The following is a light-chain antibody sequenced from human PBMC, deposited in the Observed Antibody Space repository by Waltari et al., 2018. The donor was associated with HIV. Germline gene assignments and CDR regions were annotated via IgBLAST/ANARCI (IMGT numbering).Light chain of an antibody. V-gene: IGLV2-14*03. CDR2: DVS. J-gene: IGLJ1*01. CDR3: SSYTSSSTYV. Sequence: QSALPQPASVSGSPGPSLTISCTGPRSYVGGPKYVYWHQQYPGEAPKLIIHDVSDRPSGISNRFSGSKSGNMASLTISGLQTEDEADYYCSSYTSSSTYVFGTGTRVTVL. CDR1: RSYVGGPKY.